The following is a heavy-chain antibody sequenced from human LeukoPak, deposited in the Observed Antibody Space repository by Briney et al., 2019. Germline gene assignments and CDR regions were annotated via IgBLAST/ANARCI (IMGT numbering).Heavy chain of an antibody. J-gene: IGHJ6*03. V-gene: IGHV3-73*01. Sequence: GGSLRLSCAASGLTFSGSAMHWVRQASGKGLEWVGRIRSKANSYATAYAASVKGRFTISRDDSKNTAYLQMNSLKTEDTAVYYCTRTSGSYYSGVYYYMDVWGKGTTVTVSS. CDR3: TRTSGSYYSGVYYYMDV. CDR1: GLTFSGSA. CDR2: IRSKANSYAT. D-gene: IGHD1-26*01.